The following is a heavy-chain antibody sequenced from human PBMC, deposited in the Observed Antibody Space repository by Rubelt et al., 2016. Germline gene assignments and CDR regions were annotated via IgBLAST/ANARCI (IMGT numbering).Heavy chain of an antibody. V-gene: IGHV3-23*01. CDR2: VSGSGGIT. CDR3: AKYGSSSSHWFDP. CDR1: GLTFSIYA. J-gene: IGHJ5*02. Sequence: GGSLRLSCAASGLTFSIYAMNWVRQAPGKGLEWVSVVSGSGGITYYADSVKGRCTISRDNSKNTLYLQMNSLRAEDTAVYYCAKYGSSSSHWFDPWGQGTLVTVSS. D-gene: IGHD6-6*01.